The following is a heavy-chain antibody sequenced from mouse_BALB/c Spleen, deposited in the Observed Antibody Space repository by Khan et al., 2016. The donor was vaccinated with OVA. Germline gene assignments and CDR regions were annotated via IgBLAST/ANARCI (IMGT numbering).Heavy chain of an antibody. J-gene: IGHJ3*01. V-gene: IGHV1-9*01. CDR1: GYTFSSYW. CDR2: ILPGSGST. CDR3: ARYAMITAFAY. D-gene: IGHD2-4*01. Sequence: QVQLQQSGAELMKPGASVKISCKASGYTFSSYWIEWVKQRPGHGLEWIGEILPGSGSTNYNEKFKGKATFTADTSSNTAYMQLSSLTSEDSAVSYCARYAMITAFAYWGQGTLVTVSA.